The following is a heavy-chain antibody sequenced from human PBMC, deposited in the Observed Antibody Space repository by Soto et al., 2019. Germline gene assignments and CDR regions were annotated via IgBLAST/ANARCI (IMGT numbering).Heavy chain of an antibody. V-gene: IGHV3-23*01. CDR2: ISTGDGGT. J-gene: IGHJ6*02. Sequence: EVQLLESGGGLVQPGGSLRLSCAASGFTFSSYAMSWVRQAPGKGLEWVSGISTGDGGTYYADSVKGRFTVSRDNSRNTLYLQMSSLRAEDTALYYCAKGRWWYGYGMDVWGQGTTVTVSS. CDR3: AKGRWWYGYGMDV. CDR1: GFTFSSYA. D-gene: IGHD2-15*01.